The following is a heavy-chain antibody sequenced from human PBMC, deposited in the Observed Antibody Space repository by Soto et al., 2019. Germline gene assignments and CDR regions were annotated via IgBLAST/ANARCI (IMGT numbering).Heavy chain of an antibody. CDR1: RCTFSSYA. CDR2: IIPIFGTA. D-gene: IGHD3-3*01. CDR3: AREKYYDFCRGYETAYSYYGMDV. V-gene: IGHV1-69*13. Sequence: SVKASCRASRCTFSSYAISWVRQAPGQGLEWMGGIIPIFGTANYAQKFQGRVTITADESTSTAYMELSSLRSEDTAVYYCAREKYYDFCRGYETAYSYYGMDVWGQGTTVTVSS. J-gene: IGHJ6*02.